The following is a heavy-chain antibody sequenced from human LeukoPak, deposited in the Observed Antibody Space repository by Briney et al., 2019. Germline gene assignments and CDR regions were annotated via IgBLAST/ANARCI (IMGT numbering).Heavy chain of an antibody. CDR1: GGSISGSIYY. CDR3: ARGVIGNYYYYYYGMDV. D-gene: IGHD1-7*01. J-gene: IGHJ6*02. V-gene: IGHV4-61*01. CDR2: IYYSGST. Sequence: SETLSLTCTVSGGSISGSIYYWSWIRQPPGKGLEWIGYIYYSGSTNYNPSLKSRVTISVDTSKNQFSLKLSSVTAADTAVYYCARGVIGNYYYYYYGMDVWGQGTTVTVSS.